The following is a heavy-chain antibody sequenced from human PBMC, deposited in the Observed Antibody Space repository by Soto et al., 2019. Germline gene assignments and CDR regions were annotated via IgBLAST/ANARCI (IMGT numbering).Heavy chain of an antibody. D-gene: IGHD2-15*01. CDR2: INSDGSST. CDR1: GFTFSSYG. CDR3: VRTSLVVAAATREDY. J-gene: IGHJ4*02. V-gene: IGHV3-74*01. Sequence: GGSLRLSCAASGFTFSSYGMPWVRQAPGKGLVWVSRINSDGSSTSYADSVKGRFTISRDNAKNTLYLQMNSLRAEDTAVYYCVRTSLVVAAATREDYWGQGTLVTVSS.